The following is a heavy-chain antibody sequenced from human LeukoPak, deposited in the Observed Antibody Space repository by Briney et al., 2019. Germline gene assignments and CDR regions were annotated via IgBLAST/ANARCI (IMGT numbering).Heavy chain of an antibody. CDR3: AKAVRSMVTGGGYFDS. Sequence: GGSLRLSCAASGFAFSNYAMSWVRQAPGKGLEWISSLSGGGDSRYYADSVMGRFTISRDNSKNTLYLQMNSLRAEDTAVYYCAKAVRSMVTGGGYFDSWGQGTLVTVSS. D-gene: IGHD3-10*01. V-gene: IGHV3-23*01. J-gene: IGHJ4*02. CDR2: LSGGGDSR. CDR1: GFAFSNYA.